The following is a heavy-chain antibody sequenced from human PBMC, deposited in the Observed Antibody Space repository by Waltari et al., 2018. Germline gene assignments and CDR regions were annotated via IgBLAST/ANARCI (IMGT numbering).Heavy chain of an antibody. J-gene: IGHJ1*01. CDR2: INEDGSST. D-gene: IGHD4-17*01. Sequence: EVRLVESGGGLVRPGGSLRLSCAASGFTLRSYWMHWVRQAPGKGPRWVSRINEDGSSTASGDSVEGRFTISRDNAKNTLYLQMNSLRAEDTALYYCTRPLSNGDYDFQHWGQGTLVTVSS. V-gene: IGHV3-74*01. CDR1: GFTLRSYW. CDR3: TRPLSNGDYDFQH.